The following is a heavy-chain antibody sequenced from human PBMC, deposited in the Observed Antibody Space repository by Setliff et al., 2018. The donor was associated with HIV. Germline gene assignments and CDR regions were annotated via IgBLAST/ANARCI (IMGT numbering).Heavy chain of an antibody. Sequence: SETLSLTCTVSGGSISSYYWSWIRQPPGKGLEWIGYIYYSGSTNYNPSLKSRVTISVDTSKNQFSLKLSSVTAADTAVYYCARVGGYYYDWFDPWGQGTLVTVSS. V-gene: IGHV4-59*01. CDR2: IYYSGST. CDR3: ARVGGYYYDWFDP. J-gene: IGHJ5*02. CDR1: GGSISSYY. D-gene: IGHD3-22*01.